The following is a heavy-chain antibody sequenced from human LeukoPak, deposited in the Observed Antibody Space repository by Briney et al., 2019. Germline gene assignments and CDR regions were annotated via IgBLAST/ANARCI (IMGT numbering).Heavy chain of an antibody. CDR3: AKGHDILTGYDLGG. J-gene: IGHJ4*02. D-gene: IGHD3-9*01. CDR1: GFAFSSYG. V-gene: IGHV3-30*02. Sequence: PGGSLRLSCAASGFAFSSYGMHWVRQAPAKGLEWVPFIRYDGSNKYYADSVKGRFTISRDNSKNTLYLQMNSLRAEDTAVYYCAKGHDILTGYDLGGWGQGTLVTVSS. CDR2: IRYDGSNK.